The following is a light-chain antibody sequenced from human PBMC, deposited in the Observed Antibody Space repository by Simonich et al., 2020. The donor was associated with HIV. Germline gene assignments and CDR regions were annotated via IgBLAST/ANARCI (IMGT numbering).Light chain of an antibody. V-gene: IGLV2-14*03. Sequence: QSALTQPASVSGSPGQSITISCTGTSSDVGGYNYVSWYQPHPGKAPKLMIYYVSKRPSGVSNRFSGSKSGNTASLTISGLQAEDEADYYCSSYTSSSTLVFGGGTKLTVL. J-gene: IGLJ2*01. CDR1: SSDVGGYNY. CDR3: SSYTSSSTLV. CDR2: YVS.